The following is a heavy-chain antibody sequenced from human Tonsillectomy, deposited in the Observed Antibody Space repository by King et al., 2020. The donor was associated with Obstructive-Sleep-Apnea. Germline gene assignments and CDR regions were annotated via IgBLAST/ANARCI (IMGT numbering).Heavy chain of an antibody. CDR2: IRQDGSEK. V-gene: IGHV3-7*01. CDR1: GFIFSSYW. D-gene: IGHD3-16*01. J-gene: IGHJ4*02. Sequence: VQLVESGGGLVQPGGSLRLSCAASGFIFSSYWMSWVRQAPGKGLEWVAHIRQDGSEKYYVDSGKGRFTISRENAKNSLYLQMNSLRAEDTAVYYCARDWGYRFDYWGQGTLVTVSS. CDR3: ARDWGYRFDY.